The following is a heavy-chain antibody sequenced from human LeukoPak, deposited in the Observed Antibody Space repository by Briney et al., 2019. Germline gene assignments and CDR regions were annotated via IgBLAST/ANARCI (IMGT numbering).Heavy chain of an antibody. J-gene: IGHJ4*02. CDR3: AKVGENVLRIYPHSYYFDS. Sequence: EGSLRLSCAASGFTFSTYVMTWVRQAPGKGLEWVSGISGSGANTYYAASVKGRSTSSRDNSKNILYLQMFSLRAEDAAVYYCAKVGENVLRIYPHSYYFDSWGQGTLVTVSS. D-gene: IGHD2-15*01. V-gene: IGHV3-23*01. CDR1: GFTFSTYV. CDR2: ISGSGANT.